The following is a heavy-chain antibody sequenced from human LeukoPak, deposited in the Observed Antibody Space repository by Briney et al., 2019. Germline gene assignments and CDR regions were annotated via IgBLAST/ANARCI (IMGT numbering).Heavy chain of an antibody. CDR3: ASGTLTELDY. CDR2: ISSNGGST. D-gene: IGHD4-11*01. Sequence: GGSLRLSCAASGFTFSSYSMHWVRQAPGKGQEHVSAISSNGGSTYYANSMKGRFTISRDNSKNTLFLQMGSLRAEDMAVYYCASGTLTELDYWGQGTLVTVSS. CDR1: GFTFSSYS. J-gene: IGHJ4*02. V-gene: IGHV3-64*01.